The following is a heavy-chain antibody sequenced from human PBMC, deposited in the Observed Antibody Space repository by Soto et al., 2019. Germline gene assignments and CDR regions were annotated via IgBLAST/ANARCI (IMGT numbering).Heavy chain of an antibody. J-gene: IGHJ4*02. D-gene: IGHD3-9*01. Sequence: SETLSLTCSVSRGSVSNKASYWSWIRQLPGVRLGWIGYVYYSGTTNYNPSLKSRVTISIDMSKNQFSLRLSSVTAADTALYYCARTTAVPNTLRSRYFFDFWGQGTLVTGSS. CDR1: RGSVSNKASY. CDR2: VYYSGTT. V-gene: IGHV4-61*08. CDR3: ARTTAVPNTLRSRYFFDF.